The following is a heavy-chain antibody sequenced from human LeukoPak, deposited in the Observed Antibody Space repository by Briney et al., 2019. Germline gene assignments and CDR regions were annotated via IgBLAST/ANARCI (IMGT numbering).Heavy chain of an antibody. CDR3: EGRYCSSTSCSTN. V-gene: IGHV3-74*01. Sequence: GGSLRLSCAASGFTFSTYWMHWVRQAPGKGLVWVSRISSDGSSTNYADSVKGRFTISRDIAKNTLYLQMNSLRAEDTAMYYCEGRYCSSTSCSTNWGQGTLVTVSS. D-gene: IGHD2-2*02. CDR1: GFTFSTYW. CDR2: ISSDGSST. J-gene: IGHJ4*02.